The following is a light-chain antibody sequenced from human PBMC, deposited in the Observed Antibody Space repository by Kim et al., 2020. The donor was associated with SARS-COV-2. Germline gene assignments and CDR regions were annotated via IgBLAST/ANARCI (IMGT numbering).Light chain of an antibody. J-gene: IGLJ3*02. Sequence: QSALTQPASVSGSPGQSVTISCTGSSSDIGAYNYVSWCQQHPGKAPKLMIFSVNRRPSGVSSRFSGSKSANTASLTISGLQPEDEADYYCSSYTSSDAWVFGGGTKVTVL. CDR3: SSYTSSDAWV. CDR2: SVN. V-gene: IGLV2-14*01. CDR1: SSDIGAYNY.